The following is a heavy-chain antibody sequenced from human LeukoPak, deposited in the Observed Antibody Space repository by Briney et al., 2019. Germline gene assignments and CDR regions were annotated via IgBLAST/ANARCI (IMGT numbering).Heavy chain of an antibody. V-gene: IGHV4-59*08. CDR2: IYYSGST. J-gene: IGHJ4*02. D-gene: IGHD3-22*01. CDR1: GGSISSYY. Sequence: SETLSLTCTVSGGSISSYYWSWIRQPPGKGLEWIGYIYYSGSTNYNPSLKSRVTISVDTSKNQFSLKLSSVTAADTAVYYCASNYYDSSGYRTYADYWGQGTLVTVSS. CDR3: ASNYYDSSGYRTYADY.